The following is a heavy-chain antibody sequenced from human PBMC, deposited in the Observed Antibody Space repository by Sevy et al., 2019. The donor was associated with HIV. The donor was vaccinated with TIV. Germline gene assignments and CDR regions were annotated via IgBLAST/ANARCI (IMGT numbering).Heavy chain of an antibody. CDR1: GGSISSYY. Sequence: SETLSPTCTVSGGSISSYYWSWIRQPPGKGLEWIGYIYYSGSTNYNPSLKSRVTISVDTSKNQFSLKLSSVTAADTAVYYCARNIVATNWFDPWGQGTLVTVSS. V-gene: IGHV4-59*01. CDR3: ARNIVATNWFDP. CDR2: IYYSGST. J-gene: IGHJ5*02. D-gene: IGHD5-12*01.